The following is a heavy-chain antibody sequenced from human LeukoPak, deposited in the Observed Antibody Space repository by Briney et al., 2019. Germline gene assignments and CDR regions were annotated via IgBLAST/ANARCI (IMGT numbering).Heavy chain of an antibody. CDR2: VSTSGSTL. D-gene: IGHD5-18*01. CDR1: GFSFSSYE. J-gene: IGHJ4*02. CDR3: ARDGPGYSFDY. Sequence: PGGSLRLSCAASGFSFSSYEINCVRQAPGKGLEWVSWVSTSGSTLNYADSVKGRLTVSRDNARNSLYLQMNSLRAEDTAVYYCARDGPGYSFDYWGQGTLVTVSS. V-gene: IGHV3-48*03.